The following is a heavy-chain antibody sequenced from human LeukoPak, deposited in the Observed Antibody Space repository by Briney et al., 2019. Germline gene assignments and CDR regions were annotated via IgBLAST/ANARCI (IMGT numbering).Heavy chain of an antibody. CDR2: IYYSGST. CDR3: ARDDRYCSGGSCYKWFDP. CDR1: GGSISSGGYY. J-gene: IGHJ5*02. Sequence: PSQTLSLTCTVSGGSISSGGYYWSWIRQPPGKGLEWIGYIYYSGSTNYNSSLKSRVTISVDTSKNQFSLKLSSVTAADTAVYYCARDDRYCSGGSCYKWFDPWGQGTLVTVSS. V-gene: IGHV4-61*08. D-gene: IGHD2-15*01.